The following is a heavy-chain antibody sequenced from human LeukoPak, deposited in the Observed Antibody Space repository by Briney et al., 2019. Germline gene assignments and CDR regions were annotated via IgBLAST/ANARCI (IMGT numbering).Heavy chain of an antibody. CDR3: ARDSDILTGYSLGYFDY. V-gene: IGHV4-61*08. D-gene: IGHD3-9*01. Sequence: SETLSLTCTVSGGSISSGDYYWSWIRQPPGKGLEWIGYIYYSGSTNYNPSLKSRVTISVDTSKNQFSLKLSSVTAADTAVYYCARDSDILTGYSLGYFDYWGQGTLVTVSS. CDR2: IYYSGST. CDR1: GGSISSGDYY. J-gene: IGHJ4*02.